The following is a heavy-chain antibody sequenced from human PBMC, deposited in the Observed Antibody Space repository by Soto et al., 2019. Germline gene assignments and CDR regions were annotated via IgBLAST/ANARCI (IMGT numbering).Heavy chain of an antibody. CDR3: TTYHGDYNFDH. J-gene: IGHJ5*02. Sequence: ASVKVSCKASGYTFTSYDINWVRQATGKGLEWMGGINPDSGKTIYAQHFQGRVTMTEGTSTDTVYMELSSLRSGDTALYFCTTYHGDYNFDHWGQGTLVTVSS. CDR1: GYTFTSYD. V-gene: IGHV1-8*01. CDR2: INPDSGKT. D-gene: IGHD4-17*01.